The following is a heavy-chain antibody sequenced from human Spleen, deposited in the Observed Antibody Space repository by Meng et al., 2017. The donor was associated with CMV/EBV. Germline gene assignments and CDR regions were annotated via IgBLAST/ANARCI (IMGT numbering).Heavy chain of an antibody. D-gene: IGHD5-12*01. CDR2: IVPIFGTE. CDR1: GGSFTSYA. CDR3: AAEGVATYTQQ. Sequence: SCKASGGSFTSYALSWVRLAPGQGLEWMGGIVPIFGTEKYTQKFQGRVSITTDESTNTAYLELSSLTFEDTALYYCAAEGVATYTQQWGQGTLVTVSS. V-gene: IGHV1-69*05. J-gene: IGHJ1*01.